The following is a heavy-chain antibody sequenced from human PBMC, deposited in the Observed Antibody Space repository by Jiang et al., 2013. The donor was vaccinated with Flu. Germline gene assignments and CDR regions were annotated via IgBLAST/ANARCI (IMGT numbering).Heavy chain of an antibody. V-gene: IGHV5-51*01. CDR1: GYSFTNYW. CDR2: IYPGDSDI. CDR3: ARLGADCSGGSCHGLDY. J-gene: IGHJ4*02. Sequence: GAEVKKPGESLKISCEGSGYSFTNYWIGWVRQMPGKGLEWMGIIYPGDSDIRYSPSFQGQVTISVDKSISTAYVQWSSLKASDSAMYYCARLGADCSGGSCHGLDYWGQGTLVTVSS. D-gene: IGHD2-15*01.